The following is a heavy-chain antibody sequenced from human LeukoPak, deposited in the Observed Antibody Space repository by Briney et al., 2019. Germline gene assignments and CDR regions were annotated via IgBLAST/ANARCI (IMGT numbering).Heavy chain of an antibody. J-gene: IGHJ6*04. D-gene: IGHD3-10*02. Sequence: GWSLRLSCAASGFTFTTYSMNGVRQAPGKGLEGVSSISTSMRYIYYADSVKGRCTISRDNAKNSLYLQMNRLRAEDTAVYYCADLGITMIGGVWGKGTTVTIPS. CDR3: ADLGITMIGGV. V-gene: IGHV3-21*01. CDR2: ISTSMRYI. CDR1: GFTFTTYS.